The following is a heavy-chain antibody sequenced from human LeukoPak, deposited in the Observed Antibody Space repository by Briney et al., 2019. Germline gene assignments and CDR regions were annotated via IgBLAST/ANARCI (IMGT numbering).Heavy chain of an antibody. CDR2: IYYSGST. D-gene: IGHD6-19*01. V-gene: IGHV4-59*01. Sequence: SETLSLTCTVSGGSISGYYWSWIRQPPGKGLEWIGYIYYSGSTNYNPSLKSRVTILVDTSKNQFSLKLNSVTAADTAMYYCARDSGWRIDYWGQGTLVTVSS. CDR1: GGSISGYY. CDR3: ARDSGWRIDY. J-gene: IGHJ4*02.